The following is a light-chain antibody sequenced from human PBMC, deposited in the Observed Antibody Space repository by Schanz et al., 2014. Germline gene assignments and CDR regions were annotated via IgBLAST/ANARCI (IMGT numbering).Light chain of an antibody. J-gene: IGLJ3*02. CDR1: SSNIGRNT. V-gene: IGLV1-44*01. CDR3: AAWDDSLNGWV. Sequence: QSVLTQPPSASGTPGQRVTISCSGGSSNIGRNTVNWYQYLPGTAPKLLIYSNTLRPSGVPDRFSNSKSGTSASLAISGLHFDDEADYYCAAWDDSLNGWVFGGGTKLTVL. CDR2: SNT.